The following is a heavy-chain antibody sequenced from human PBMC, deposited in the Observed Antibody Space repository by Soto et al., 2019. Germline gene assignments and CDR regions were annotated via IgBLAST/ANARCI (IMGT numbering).Heavy chain of an antibody. D-gene: IGHD3-16*02. CDR2: ISYDGSNK. J-gene: IGHJ4*02. CDR3: ARDRLRLGELSLLGYFDY. CDR1: GFTFSRHT. V-gene: IGHV3-30*04. Sequence: QVQLEESGGGVVQPGRSLRLSCAASGFTFSRHTLHWVRQAPGKGLEWVASISYDGSNKYYADSVKGRFTISRDNSKNTLYVQMDSLRAEDTAVYYCARDRLRLGELSLLGYFDYWCQGTLVTVSS.